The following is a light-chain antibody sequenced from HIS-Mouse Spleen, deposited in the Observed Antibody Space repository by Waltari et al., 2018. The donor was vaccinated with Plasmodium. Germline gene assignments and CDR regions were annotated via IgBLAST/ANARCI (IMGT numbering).Light chain of an antibody. Sequence: DVVMTQSPLSLPVTLGQPASISCRSSQSLVYSDGNTYLNWFQQRPGQSPRRLIYKVSNRDAGVPDRFSGSGSCTDFTLKISRVQAEDGGVYYCMQGTHWPYTFGQGTKLEIK. V-gene: IGKV2-30*01. CDR2: KVS. CDR3: MQGTHWPYT. J-gene: IGKJ2*01. CDR1: QSLVYSDGNTY.